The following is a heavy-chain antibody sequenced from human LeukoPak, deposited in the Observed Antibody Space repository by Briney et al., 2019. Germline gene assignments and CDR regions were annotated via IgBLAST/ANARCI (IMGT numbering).Heavy chain of an antibody. D-gene: IGHD2-2*01. CDR2: IYYTGST. CDR3: ARDRCSSTSCNGWFDP. Sequence: SETLSLTCTVSGGSMSTYYWTWIRQPPGKGLEWIGFIYYTGSTNYNPSLKSRVTISVDTSKNQFSLKLSSVTAADTAVYYCARDRCSSTSCNGWFDPWGQGTLVPVSS. CDR1: GGSMSTYY. V-gene: IGHV4-59*12. J-gene: IGHJ5*02.